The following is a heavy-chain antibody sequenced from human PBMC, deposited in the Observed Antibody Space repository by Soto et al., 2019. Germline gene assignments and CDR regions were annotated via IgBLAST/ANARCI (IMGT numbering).Heavy chain of an antibody. CDR3: VRQAYIGYGHAVDN. CDR2: NYYSGTT. J-gene: IGHJ4*02. Sequence: SKTQSVMWALDGVHIRSYYWSCIRQPPGKGLEWIGYNYYSGTTNYNPSLKSRVTISVDTSKNQFFLRLTSVTAVDTAVYYCVRQAYIGYGHAVDNWGPGTLVPACS. V-gene: IGHV4-59*01. CDR1: GVHIRSYY. D-gene: IGHD5-12*01.